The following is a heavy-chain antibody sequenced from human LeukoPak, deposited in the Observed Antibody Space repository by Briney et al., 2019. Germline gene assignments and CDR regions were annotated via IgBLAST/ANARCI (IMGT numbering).Heavy chain of an antibody. CDR2: INSDGSST. D-gene: IGHD3-10*01. CDR3: ARDPPFKPVWFGESQTLAETYGMDV. Sequence: QPGGSLRLSCAASGFTFSSYWMHWVRQAPGKGRVWVSRINSDGSSTSYADSVKGRFTISRDNAKNTLYLQMNSLRAEDTAVYYCARDPPFKPVWFGESQTLAETYGMDVWGQGTTVTVSS. CDR1: GFTFSSYW. V-gene: IGHV3-74*01. J-gene: IGHJ6*02.